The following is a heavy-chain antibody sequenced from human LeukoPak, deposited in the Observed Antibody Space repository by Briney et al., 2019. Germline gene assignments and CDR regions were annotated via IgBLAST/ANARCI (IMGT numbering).Heavy chain of an antibody. CDR2: IKQDGSEK. D-gene: IGHD2-15*01. CDR1: GFTFSSYW. V-gene: IGHV3-7*03. CDR3: AKDTSGYCSGGSCYSKGDRFDY. Sequence: PGGSLRLSCAASGFTFSSYWMSWVRQAPGKGLEWVANIKQDGSEKYYVDSVKGRFTISRDNAKNSLYLQMNSLRAEDTAVYYCAKDTSGYCSGGSCYSKGDRFDYWGQGTLVTVSS. J-gene: IGHJ4*02.